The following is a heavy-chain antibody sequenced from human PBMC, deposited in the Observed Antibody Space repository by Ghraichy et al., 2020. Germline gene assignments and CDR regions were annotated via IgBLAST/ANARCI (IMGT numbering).Heavy chain of an antibody. V-gene: IGHV4-4*09. Sequence: SETLSLTCTVSGGSISSYYWSWIRQPPGKGLEWIGYIYTSGSTNYNPSLKSRVTISVDTSKNQFSLKLSSVTAADTAVYYCAGLYYYDSSGRPGEFITWGQGTLVTVSS. CDR3: AGLYYYDSSGRPGEFIT. CDR1: GGSISSYY. CDR2: IYTSGST. J-gene: IGHJ5*02. D-gene: IGHD3-22*01.